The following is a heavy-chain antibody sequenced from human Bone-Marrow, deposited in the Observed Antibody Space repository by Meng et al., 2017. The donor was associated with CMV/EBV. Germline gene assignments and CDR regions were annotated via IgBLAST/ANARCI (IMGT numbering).Heavy chain of an antibody. J-gene: IGHJ5*02. V-gene: IGHV1-46*01. D-gene: IGHD6-19*01. Sequence: ASVKVSCKASGYTFTSYYMHWVRQAPGQGLEWMGIINPSGGSTSYAQKFQGRVTMTRDTSTSTVYMELSSLRSEDTAVYYCVRDGGPGIAVAGLGWFDPWGQGTLVTVSS. CDR2: INPSGGST. CDR1: GYTFTSYY. CDR3: VRDGGPGIAVAGLGWFDP.